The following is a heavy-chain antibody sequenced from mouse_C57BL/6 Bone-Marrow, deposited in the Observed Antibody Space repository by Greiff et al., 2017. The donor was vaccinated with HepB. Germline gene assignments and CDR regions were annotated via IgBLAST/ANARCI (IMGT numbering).Heavy chain of an antibody. CDR1: GYTFTDYY. J-gene: IGHJ3*01. D-gene: IGHD1-1*01. V-gene: IGHV1-26*01. Sequence: EVQLQQSGPELVKPGASVKISCKASGYTFTDYYMNWVKQSHGKSLEWIGDINPNNGGTSYNQKFKSKATLTVDKSSSTAYMELRSLTSEDSAVYYCARTYYAPFAYWGQGTLVTVSA. CDR2: INPNNGGT. CDR3: ARTYYAPFAY.